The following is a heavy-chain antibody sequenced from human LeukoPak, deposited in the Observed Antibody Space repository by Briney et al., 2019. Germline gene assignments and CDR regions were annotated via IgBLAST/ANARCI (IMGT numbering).Heavy chain of an antibody. V-gene: IGHV1-46*01. Sequence: GASVKVSCKASGYTFTSYYMHWVRQAPGQGLEWMGIINPSGGSTRYAQKFQDRVNMTRDTSTSTVYMKLSSLRSEDTAVYYCARGGDSSGYYYPNAAYWGQGTLVTVSS. D-gene: IGHD3-22*01. CDR2: INPSGGST. CDR3: ARGGDSSGYYYPNAAY. CDR1: GYTFTSYY. J-gene: IGHJ4*02.